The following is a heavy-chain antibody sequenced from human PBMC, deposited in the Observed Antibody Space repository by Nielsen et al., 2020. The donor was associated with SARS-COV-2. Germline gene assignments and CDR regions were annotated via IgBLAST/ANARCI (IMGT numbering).Heavy chain of an antibody. CDR1: GFTVSSNY. CDR3: ARAVRDSSGWYQSKYYFDY. Sequence: GESLKISCAASGFTVSSNYMSWVRQAPGKGLEWVSVIYSGGSTYYADSVKGRFTISRDNSKNTLYLQMNSLRAEDTAVYYCARAVRDSSGWYQSKYYFDYWGQGTLVTVSS. J-gene: IGHJ4*02. V-gene: IGHV3-53*01. CDR2: IYSGGST. D-gene: IGHD6-19*01.